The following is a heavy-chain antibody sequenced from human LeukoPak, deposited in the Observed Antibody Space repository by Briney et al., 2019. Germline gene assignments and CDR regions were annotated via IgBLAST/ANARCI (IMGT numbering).Heavy chain of an antibody. CDR3: ARGGWSVDY. D-gene: IGHD6-19*01. CDR1: AGSMSSYY. CDR2: IYYNGKT. V-gene: IGHV4-59*08. Sequence: SETLSLTCTVSAGSMSSYYWSWIRHPPGKGLEWIGYIYYNGKTYHSPSINSRVTISVDASRNQFSLKLNSVTAADTPVYYCARGGWSVDYWGQGTLVTVSS. J-gene: IGHJ4*02.